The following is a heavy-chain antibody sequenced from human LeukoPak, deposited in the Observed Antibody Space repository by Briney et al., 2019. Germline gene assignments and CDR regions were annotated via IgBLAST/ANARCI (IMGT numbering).Heavy chain of an antibody. J-gene: IGHJ3*02. CDR1: GFTFSSYA. D-gene: IGHD6-13*01. CDR2: ISGSGGST. CDR3: ANLLIAAAAPFDI. Sequence: GGSLRLSCAASGFTFSSYAMSWVRQAPGKGLEWASAISGSGGSTYYADSVKGRFTISRDNSKNTLYLQMNSLRAEDTAVYYCANLLIAAAAPFDIWGQGTMVTVSS. V-gene: IGHV3-23*01.